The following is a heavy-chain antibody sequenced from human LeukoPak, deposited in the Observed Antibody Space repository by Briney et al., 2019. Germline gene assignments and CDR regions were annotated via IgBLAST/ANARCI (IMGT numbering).Heavy chain of an antibody. CDR1: GYTFTSYD. CDR3: ARGPESAYDFWGGYPDAFDI. V-gene: IGHV1-8*03. D-gene: IGHD3-3*01. Sequence: ASVKVSCKASGYTFTSYDINWVRQATGQGLEWMGWMNPNSGNTGYAQKFQGRVTITRNTSISTAYMELSSLRSEDTAVYYCARGPESAYDFWGGYPDAFDIWGQGTMVTVSS. CDR2: MNPNSGNT. J-gene: IGHJ3*02.